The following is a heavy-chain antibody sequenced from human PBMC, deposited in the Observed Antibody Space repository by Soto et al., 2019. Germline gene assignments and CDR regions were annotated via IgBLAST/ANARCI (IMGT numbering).Heavy chain of an antibody. Sequence: GESLRLSCSVSGFTFCSNAVTWVRQDPGKGLEWVSTISGDGYGSDYADSVKGRFTVSRHNSKNTVFLQMNNLRAQDTAVYYCAKHHHFASGIFALAKWGQGTLVNVP. V-gene: IGHV3-23*01. CDR1: GFTFCSNA. J-gene: IGHJ4*03. CDR2: ISGDGYGS. CDR3: AKHHHFASGIFALAK. D-gene: IGHD3-3*02.